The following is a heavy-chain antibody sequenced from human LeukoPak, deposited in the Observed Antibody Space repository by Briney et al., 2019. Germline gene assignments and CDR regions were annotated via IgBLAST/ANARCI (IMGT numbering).Heavy chain of an antibody. CDR1: GFTFTTYA. CDR2: ISADDKA. V-gene: IGHV3-23*01. CDR3: AKDLALAGTGGGFDV. J-gene: IGHJ3*01. D-gene: IGHD6-19*01. Sequence: GGSLRLSCAASGFTFTTYAINWVRQAPGKGLEWVSGISADDKAYYADSVKGRFTIPRDNSKNTVSLQMSSLGAEDTALYYCAKDLALAGTGGGFDVWGQGTRVAVSS.